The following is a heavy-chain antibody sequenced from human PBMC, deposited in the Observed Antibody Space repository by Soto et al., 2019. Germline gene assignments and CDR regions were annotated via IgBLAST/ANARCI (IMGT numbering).Heavy chain of an antibody. D-gene: IGHD1-1*01. Sequence: GGSLRLSCAASGFTFSNYYMHWVRQAPGKGLVWVSRVNSDESSTSYADSVKGRFTISRDNAKKTLYLQMNSLRAEDTAVYYCAREGDGTTDHYQDYWGHGTLVTVSS. V-gene: IGHV3-74*01. J-gene: IGHJ4*01. CDR3: AREGDGTTDHYQDY. CDR1: GFTFSNYY. CDR2: VNSDESST.